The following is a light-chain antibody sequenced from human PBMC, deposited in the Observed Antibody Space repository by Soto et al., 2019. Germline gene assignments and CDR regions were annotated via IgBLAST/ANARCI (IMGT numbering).Light chain of an antibody. V-gene: IGKV3D-15*01. Sequence: DIVLTQSPATLSVSPGERVILSCRASQSVDISLAWYQQKPGQAPRLLIYDASTRATGTPARFSGSGSGTKFTLSVSSLQSEDFAVYYCQQYNNWPITFGQGTRLEIK. CDR2: DAS. CDR3: QQYNNWPIT. J-gene: IGKJ5*01. CDR1: QSVDIS.